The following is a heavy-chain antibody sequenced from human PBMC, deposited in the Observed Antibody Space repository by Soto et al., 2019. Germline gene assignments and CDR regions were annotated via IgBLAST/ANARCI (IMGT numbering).Heavy chain of an antibody. CDR1: GYTFTSHD. D-gene: IGHD2-2*01. Sequence: QVQLVQSGAEVKKPGASVKVSCKASGYTFTSHDINWMRRATGQGLEWMGWMNPNTGHTNYAQKFQGRVTMTRDTSISTAYMELTNLRSEDTAIYYCASDMSTTWGQGTLVTVSS. CDR2: MNPNTGHT. V-gene: IGHV1-8*01. J-gene: IGHJ5*02. CDR3: ASDMSTT.